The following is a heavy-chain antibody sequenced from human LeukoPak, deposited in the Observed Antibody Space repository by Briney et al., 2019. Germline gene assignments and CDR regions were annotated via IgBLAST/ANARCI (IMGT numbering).Heavy chain of an antibody. Sequence: SGGSLRLSCAASGFTFNNYAMAWVRQAPGKGLEWVSGISGSSGSTFYSVKGRFTISRDNSKNTLFLQMNRLRAEDTAIYYCAKAGEYCPDGSCYSENYYFDYWGQGTLVTVSS. CDR3: AKAGEYCPDGSCYSENYYFDY. V-gene: IGHV3-23*01. CDR2: ISGSSGST. J-gene: IGHJ4*02. D-gene: IGHD2-15*01. CDR1: GFTFNNYA.